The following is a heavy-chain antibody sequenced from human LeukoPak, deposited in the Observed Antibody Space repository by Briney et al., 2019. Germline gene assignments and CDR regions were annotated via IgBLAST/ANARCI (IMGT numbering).Heavy chain of an antibody. Sequence: ASETLSLTCAVYGGSFSGYYWSWIRQPPGKGLEWIGEINHSGSTNYNPSLKSRVTISVDTSKNQFSLKLSSVTAADTAVYYCARDYPDYGDYEWTRDEGTYYFDYWGQGTLVTVSS. CDR2: INHSGST. J-gene: IGHJ4*02. CDR1: GGSFSGYY. CDR3: ARDYPDYGDYEWTRDEGTYYFDY. D-gene: IGHD4-17*01. V-gene: IGHV4-34*01.